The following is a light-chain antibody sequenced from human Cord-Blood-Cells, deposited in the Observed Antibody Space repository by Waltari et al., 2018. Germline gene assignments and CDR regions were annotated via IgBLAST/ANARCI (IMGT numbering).Light chain of an antibody. V-gene: IGLV3-19*01. CDR3: NSRDSSGNHLVV. Sequence: SSELTQDPAVSVALGQTVMITCQGDSLRSYYASWYQQKPGQAPVLVIYGKNNRPSGIPDRFSGSSSGNTASLTITGAQAEDEADYYCNSRDSSGNHLVVFGGGTKLTVL. CDR1: SLRSYY. J-gene: IGLJ2*01. CDR2: GKN.